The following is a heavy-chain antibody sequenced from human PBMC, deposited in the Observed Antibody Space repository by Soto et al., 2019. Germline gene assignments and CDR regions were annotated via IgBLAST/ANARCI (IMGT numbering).Heavy chain of an antibody. CDR2: ISGSGGST. V-gene: IGHV3-23*01. CDR3: AKDKGIPHYYGSGIWDY. Sequence: GGSLRLSCAASGFTFSSYAMSWVRQAPGKGLEWVSAISGSGGSTYYADSVKGRFTISRDNSKNTLYLQMNSLRAEDTAVYYCAKDKGIPHYYGSGIWDYWGQGTLVTVSS. CDR1: GFTFSSYA. J-gene: IGHJ4*02. D-gene: IGHD3-10*01.